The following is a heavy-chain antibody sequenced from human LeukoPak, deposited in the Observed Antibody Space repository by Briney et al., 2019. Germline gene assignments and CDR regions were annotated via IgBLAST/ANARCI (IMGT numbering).Heavy chain of an antibody. CDR3: AYHANPDAFDI. V-gene: IGHV4-59*01. CDR2: IYYSGST. J-gene: IGHJ3*02. D-gene: IGHD1-14*01. Sequence: KSSETLSLTCTVFGGSISSYYWSWIRQPPGKGLEWIGYIYYSGSTNYNPSLKSRVTISVDTSKNQFSLKLSSVTAADTAVYYCAYHANPDAFDIWGQGTMVTVSS. CDR1: GGSISSYY.